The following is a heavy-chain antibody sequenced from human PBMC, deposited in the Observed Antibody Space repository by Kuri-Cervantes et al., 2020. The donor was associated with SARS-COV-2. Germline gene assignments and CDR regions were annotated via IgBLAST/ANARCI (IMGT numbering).Heavy chain of an antibody. J-gene: IGHJ4*02. Sequence: ETLSLTCAASGFTFSSYSMNWVRQAPGKGLEWVSSISSSSSYIYYADSVKGRFTISRDNAKNSLYLQMNSLRAEDTAVYHCASGEIAASGTIYYFDYWGQGTLVTVSS. CDR2: ISSSSSYI. V-gene: IGHV3-21*01. D-gene: IGHD1-7*01. CDR3: ASGEIAASGTIYYFDY. CDR1: GFTFSSYS.